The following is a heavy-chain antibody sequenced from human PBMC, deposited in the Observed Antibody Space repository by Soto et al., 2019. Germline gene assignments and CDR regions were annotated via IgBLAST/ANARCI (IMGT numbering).Heavy chain of an antibody. CDR1: GFTFSSYA. Sequence: EVQLLESGGGLVQPGGSLRLSCAASGFTFSSYAMSWVRLAPGKGLEWVSAISGSGGSTYYADSVKGRFTISRDNSKNRLYLQMSSLRAEDAAVYYCAKDGGGGYGSGGSCSVNYFDYWGQGTLVTVSS. J-gene: IGHJ4*02. CDR3: AKDGGGGYGSGGSCSVNYFDY. D-gene: IGHD2-15*01. V-gene: IGHV3-23*01. CDR2: ISGSGGST.